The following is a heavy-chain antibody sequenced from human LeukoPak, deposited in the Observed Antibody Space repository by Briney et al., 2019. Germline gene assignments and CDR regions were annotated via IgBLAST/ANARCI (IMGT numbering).Heavy chain of an antibody. J-gene: IGHJ4*02. V-gene: IGHV4-39*07. D-gene: IGHD3-22*01. CDR1: GGSISSSTYY. Sequence: PSETLSLTCTVSGGSISSSTYYWGWIRRPPGKGLEWIGSIYYSGSTYYNPSLKSRVTVSVDTSKNQFSLKLSSVTAADTAVYYCARYYYDSSGYSADYWGQGTLVTVSS. CDR3: ARYYYDSSGYSADY. CDR2: IYYSGST.